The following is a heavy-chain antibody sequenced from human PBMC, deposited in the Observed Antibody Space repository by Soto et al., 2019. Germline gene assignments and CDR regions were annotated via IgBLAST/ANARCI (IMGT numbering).Heavy chain of an antibody. V-gene: IGHV3-23*01. CDR2: ISERGDST. D-gene: IGHD1-1*01. CDR3: AYRTGFDY. CDR1: GFTFSVYA. Sequence: EVQLLASGGNLVQPGGSLRLSCAASGFTFSVYAMSWVRQAPGKGLVWVSTISERGDSTYYAVSVKGRFTISRDNSKNTLYLQMNRLRADDTAIYYCAYRTGFDYWGQGTLVTVSS. J-gene: IGHJ4*02.